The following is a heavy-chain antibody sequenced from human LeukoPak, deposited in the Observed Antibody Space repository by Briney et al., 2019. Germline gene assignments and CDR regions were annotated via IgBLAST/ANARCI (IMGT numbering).Heavy chain of an antibody. D-gene: IGHD3-10*01. J-gene: IGHJ4*02. V-gene: IGHV3-30*02. CDR1: GFTFSSYG. Sequence: GGSLRLSCAASGFTFSSYGMHWVRQAPGKGLEWVAFIRYDGSNKYYADSVKGRFTISRDNSKNALYLQMNSLRAEDTAVYYCAKDAPNYYGSGSYPDYWGQGTLVTVSS. CDR3: AKDAPNYYGSGSYPDY. CDR2: IRYDGSNK.